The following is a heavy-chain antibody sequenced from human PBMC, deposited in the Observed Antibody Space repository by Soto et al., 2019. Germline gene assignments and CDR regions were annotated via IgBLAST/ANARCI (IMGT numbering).Heavy chain of an antibody. Sequence: PSETLSLTCAVSGGSISSGGYSWSWIRQSPGKGLEWIGYMYSSGDTHYNPSLLSRVTISVDTSMSEFSLRLNSVTAADTAVYYCARRSRGRCYNYWGPGTLVTVSS. CDR2: MYSSGDT. CDR3: ARRSRGRCYNY. V-gene: IGHV4-30-2*03. D-gene: IGHD2-15*01. CDR1: GGSISSGGYS. J-gene: IGHJ4*02.